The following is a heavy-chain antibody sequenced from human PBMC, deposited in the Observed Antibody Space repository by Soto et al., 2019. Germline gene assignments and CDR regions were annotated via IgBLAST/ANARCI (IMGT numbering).Heavy chain of an antibody. D-gene: IGHD3-10*01. CDR3: ARDRRISMVGEEPHTHYGMDV. Sequence: QVHLVQSGAEVRKPGSSVKVSCKASGGTFDNFAVSWVRQAPGQGLEWMGAIIPMFGSADYAQKFQGRVTITADESTNTAYMDLSSLRSEDTAVYYCARDRRISMVGEEPHTHYGMDVWGQGTTVTVSS. V-gene: IGHV1-69*01. CDR1: GGTFDNFA. J-gene: IGHJ6*02. CDR2: IIPMFGSA.